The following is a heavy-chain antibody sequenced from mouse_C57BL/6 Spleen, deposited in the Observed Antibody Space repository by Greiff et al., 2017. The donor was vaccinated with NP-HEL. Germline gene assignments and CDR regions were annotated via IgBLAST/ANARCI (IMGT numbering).Heavy chain of an antibody. V-gene: IGHV1-58*01. CDR3: ALFITTVVEGWFAY. J-gene: IGHJ3*01. Sequence: EVQLQQSGAELVRPGSSVKMSCTTSGYTFTSYGINWVKQRPGQGLEWIGYIYIGNGYTEYNEKFKGKATLTSDTSSSTAYMQLSSLTSEDSAISFCALFITTVVEGWFAYWGQGTLVTVSA. D-gene: IGHD1-1*01. CDR1: GYTFTSYG. CDR2: IYIGNGYT.